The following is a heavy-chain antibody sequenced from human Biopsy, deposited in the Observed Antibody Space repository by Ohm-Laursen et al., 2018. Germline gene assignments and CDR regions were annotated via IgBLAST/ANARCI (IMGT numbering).Heavy chain of an antibody. Sequence: GSLRLSCAASGFTFGDYYMSWIRQSPGKGLEWVANINKDGSVTNYLDSVKGRFAVSRDNAKNSAYLQMNSLRTEDTAIYYCARDSGGGDSINGWYDALDLWGRGTTVTVSS. CDR2: INKDGSVT. V-gene: IGHV3-7*01. CDR3: ARDSGGGDSINGWYDALDL. D-gene: IGHD2-8*01. J-gene: IGHJ3*01. CDR1: GFTFGDYY.